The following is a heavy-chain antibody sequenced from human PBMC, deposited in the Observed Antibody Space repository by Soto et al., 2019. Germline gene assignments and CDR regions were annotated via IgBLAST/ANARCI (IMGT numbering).Heavy chain of an antibody. CDR1: GFTFSVSA. D-gene: IGHD1-26*01. V-gene: IGHV3-73*02. Sequence: EVQLVESGGGLVQPGGSLKLSCAVSGFTFSVSAIHWVRQASGKGLEWVGRIRSKADNYATAYGASVKGRFSISRDDSKNTAYLQMSSLNPEATAVYYCARLAEWEYYDGMDVWGQGTKVTVSS. J-gene: IGHJ6*02. CDR2: IRSKADNYAT. CDR3: ARLAEWEYYDGMDV.